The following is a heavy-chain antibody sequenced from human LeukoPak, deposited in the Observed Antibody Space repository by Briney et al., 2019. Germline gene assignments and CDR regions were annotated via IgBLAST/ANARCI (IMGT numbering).Heavy chain of an antibody. V-gene: IGHV3-11*01. J-gene: IGHJ3*02. CDR3: ARDLAPYGSDPHDAFDI. CDR2: ISSSGSTI. Sequence: GGSLRLSCAASGFTFSDYYMSWIRQAPGKGLEWVSYISSSGSTIYYADSVKGRFTISRDNAKNSLYLQMNSLRAEDTAVYYCARDLAPYGSDPHDAFDIWGQGTMVTVSS. CDR1: GFTFSDYY. D-gene: IGHD3-10*01.